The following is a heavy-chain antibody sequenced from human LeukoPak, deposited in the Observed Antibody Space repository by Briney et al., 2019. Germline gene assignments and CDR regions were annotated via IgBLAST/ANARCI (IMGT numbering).Heavy chain of an antibody. D-gene: IGHD5-12*01. CDR3: ARDRVGYPKYYFDY. V-gene: IGHV3-48*02. Sequence: GGSLRLSCAASEFTFSSYSVNWVRQAPGKGLEWVSYITNSGNSKSYADSVKGRFTISRDNAKNSLYLQMNSLTDDDTAVYYCARDRVGYPKYYFDYWGQGTLVTVSS. CDR1: EFTFSSYS. J-gene: IGHJ4*02. CDR2: ITNSGNSK.